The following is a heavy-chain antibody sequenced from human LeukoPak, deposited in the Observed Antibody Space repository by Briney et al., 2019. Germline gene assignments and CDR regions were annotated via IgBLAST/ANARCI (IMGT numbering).Heavy chain of an antibody. V-gene: IGHV4-4*07. CDR3: ARESSGSYYHPLGYMDV. D-gene: IGHD3-10*01. Sequence: SETLSLTCTVSGGSISIYYWNWIRQPAGKGLEWIGRIFTSGITNYNPSLKSRVTMSVDTSKNQFSLNVSSVTAADTAVYYCARESSGSYYHPLGYMDVWGRGATVTVSS. CDR1: GGSISIYY. J-gene: IGHJ6*03. CDR2: IFTSGIT.